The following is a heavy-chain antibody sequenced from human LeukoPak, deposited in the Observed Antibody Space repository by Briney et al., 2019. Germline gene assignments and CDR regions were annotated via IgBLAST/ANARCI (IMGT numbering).Heavy chain of an antibody. D-gene: IGHD2-15*01. V-gene: IGHV1-2*02. J-gene: IGHJ4*02. Sequence: GASVKVSCKASGYTFSGHYMHWVRQAPGQGLEWMGWFDPNSGATSSAQKFQGRVTMTRDTSISTAYMELSSLTSDDTAVYYCARSTSIVARVKSLFDNWGQGTLLTVSS. CDR3: ARSTSIVARVKSLFDN. CDR2: FDPNSGAT. CDR1: GYTFSGHY.